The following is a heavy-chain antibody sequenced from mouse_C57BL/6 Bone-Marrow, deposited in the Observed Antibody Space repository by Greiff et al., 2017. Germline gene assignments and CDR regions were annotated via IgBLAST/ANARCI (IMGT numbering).Heavy chain of an antibody. D-gene: IGHD2-3*01. CDR3: SSFDGNYFDF. V-gene: IGHV14-4*01. J-gene: IGHJ2*01. Sequence: DVQLQESGAELVRPGASVKLSCTASGFNIKDDYIHWVKQRPEQGLEWIGWIDPEIGDTEYASKFHGKATITSDTSSNTAYLQLSSLTAEDTAVYYCSSFDGNYFDFWGQGTPLTVAS. CDR1: GFNIKDDY. CDR2: IDPEIGDT.